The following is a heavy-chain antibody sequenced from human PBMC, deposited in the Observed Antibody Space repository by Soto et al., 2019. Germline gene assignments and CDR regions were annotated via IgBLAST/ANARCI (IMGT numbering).Heavy chain of an antibody. CDR1: GGSISSYY. J-gene: IGHJ6*02. CDR2: IYYSGST. V-gene: IGHV4-59*01. D-gene: IGHD3-16*02. Sequence: SETLSLTCTVSGGSISSYYWSWIRQPPGKGLEWIGYIYYSGSTNYNPSLKSRVTISVDTSKNQFSPQLNAVTAADTAVYYCARGERYYYGMDVCGQGTTVTVSS. CDR3: ARGERYYYGMDV.